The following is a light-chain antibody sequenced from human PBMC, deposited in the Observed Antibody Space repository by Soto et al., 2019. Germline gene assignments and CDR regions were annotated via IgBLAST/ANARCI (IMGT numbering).Light chain of an antibody. Sequence: DLPMTQSPSSLSASVGDRVTITCRASQSISSYLNWYQQKPGKAPKLLIYTASSLQSGVPSRFSGSGSGTDFTLTISSLQPEDFATYYCQQSYSTTTFDGGTKVEIK. CDR1: QSISSY. CDR2: TAS. V-gene: IGKV1-39*01. J-gene: IGKJ4*01. CDR3: QQSYSTTT.